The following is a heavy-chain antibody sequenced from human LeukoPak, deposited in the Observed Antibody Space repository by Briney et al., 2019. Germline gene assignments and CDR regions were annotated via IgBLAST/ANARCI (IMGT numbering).Heavy chain of an antibody. D-gene: IGHD2-15*01. CDR3: AREVDCSGGSCYHFDY. J-gene: IGHJ4*02. CDR1: GGSLSGYY. Sequence: PSETLSLTCTVSGGSLSGYYWSWIRQPPGKGLEWIGYIYYSGSTNYNPSLKSRVTISVDTSKNQFSLKLSSVTAADTAVYYCAREVDCSGGSCYHFDYWGQGTLVTVSS. V-gene: IGHV4-59*01. CDR2: IYYSGST.